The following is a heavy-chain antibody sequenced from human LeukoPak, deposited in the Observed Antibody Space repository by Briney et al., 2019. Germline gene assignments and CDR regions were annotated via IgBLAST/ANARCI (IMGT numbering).Heavy chain of an antibody. CDR2: ITGSGSGT. Sequence: GGSLRLSCAASGFMFSSNAVTWVRQAPGKGLEWVSGITGSGSGTYYAHSVRGRFIISRDNSKNTLYLQMNSLRAEDTAVYYCAESYGSGKDYYYYMDVWGKGTTVTISS. J-gene: IGHJ6*03. D-gene: IGHD3-10*01. CDR3: AESYGSGKDYYYYMDV. CDR1: GFMFSSNA. V-gene: IGHV3-23*01.